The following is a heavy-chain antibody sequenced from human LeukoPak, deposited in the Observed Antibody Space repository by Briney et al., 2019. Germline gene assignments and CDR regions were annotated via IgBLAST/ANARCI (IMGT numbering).Heavy chain of an antibody. CDR1: GGSISSSNW. D-gene: IGHD1-26*01. V-gene: IGHV4-4*02. CDR3: ARVGATFTHYFDY. J-gene: IGHJ4*02. CDR2: IYHSGST. Sequence: SGTLSLTCAVSGGSISSSNWWSWVRQPPGKGLEWIGEIYHSGSTNYNPSLKSRVTISVDKSKNQFSLKLSSVTAADTAVYHCARVGATFTHYFDYWGQGTLVTVSS.